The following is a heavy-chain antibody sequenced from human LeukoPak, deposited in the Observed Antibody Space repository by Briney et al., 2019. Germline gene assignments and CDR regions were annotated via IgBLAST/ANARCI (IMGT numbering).Heavy chain of an antibody. CDR2: IYYSGST. D-gene: IGHD3-3*01. Sequence: SETLSLTCTVSGGSISSSSYYWGWIRQPPGTGLEWIGSIYYSGSTYYNPSLKSRVTISVDTSKNQFSLKLSSVTAADTALYYCARQELRFLEWLRYFDYWGQGTLVTVSS. V-gene: IGHV4-39*01. J-gene: IGHJ4*02. CDR3: ARQELRFLEWLRYFDY. CDR1: GGSISSSSYY.